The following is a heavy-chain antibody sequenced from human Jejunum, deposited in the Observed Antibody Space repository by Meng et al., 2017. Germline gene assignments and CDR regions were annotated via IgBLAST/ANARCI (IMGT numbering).Heavy chain of an antibody. CDR3: AKDQVFCGDECYLVPRHRYFQR. J-gene: IGHJ1*01. CDR2: IWPDGRTT. D-gene: IGHD2-21*01. CDR1: GFTFSSLG. Sequence: GESLKISCGASGFTFSSLGVHWVRQAPGKGLEWVAIIWPDGRTTHYADSVKGRFTISRDISKNTLYLQMNSLRVEDTAVYYCAKDQVFCGDECYLVPRHRYFQRWGQGTLVTVSS. V-gene: IGHV3-33*06.